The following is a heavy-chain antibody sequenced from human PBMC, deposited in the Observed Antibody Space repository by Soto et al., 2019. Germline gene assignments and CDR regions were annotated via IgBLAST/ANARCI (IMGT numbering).Heavy chain of an antibody. CDR3: ARGGTFAYDTSGYSVY. V-gene: IGHV1-2*02. J-gene: IGHJ4*02. Sequence: ASVKVSCKTSGYTFSGYYMHWVRQAPGQGLEWMGWINPKSGGTLYAQKFQGRVTMTRDTSISTAYMELSRLRSDDTAVYYCARGGTFAYDTSGYSVYWGQGTLVTVSS. CDR2: INPKSGGT. CDR1: GYTFSGYY. D-gene: IGHD3-22*01.